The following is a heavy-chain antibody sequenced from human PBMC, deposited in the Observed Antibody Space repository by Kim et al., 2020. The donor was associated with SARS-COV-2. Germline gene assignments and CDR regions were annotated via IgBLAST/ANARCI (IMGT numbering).Heavy chain of an antibody. CDR3: TRMVRGPMRTDY. J-gene: IGHJ4*02. D-gene: IGHD3-10*01. Sequence: EDAASVKGRFTISRDDSKSIAYLQMNSLKTEDTAVYYCTRMVRGPMRTDYWGQGTLVTVSS. V-gene: IGHV3-49*02.